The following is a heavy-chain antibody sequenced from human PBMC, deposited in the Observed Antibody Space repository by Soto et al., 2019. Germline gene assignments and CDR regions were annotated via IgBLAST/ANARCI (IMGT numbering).Heavy chain of an antibody. CDR2: ISYAGRVK. J-gene: IGHJ4*02. V-gene: IGHV3-30*03. CDR3: VGGQYYFDY. D-gene: IGHD3-10*01. Sequence: QVQLLESGGGVVQPGRSLRLSCATSGFPFTSYGMHWFREGPDKGLVWVAVISYAGRVKYYSDSVKGRFTISGDNSKNTLYLQTTSLRPEDTALYYCVGGQYYFDYRGQGALVIVSS. CDR1: GFPFTSYG.